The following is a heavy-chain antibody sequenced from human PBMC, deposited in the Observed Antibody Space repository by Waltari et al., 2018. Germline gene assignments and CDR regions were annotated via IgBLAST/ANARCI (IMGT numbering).Heavy chain of an antibody. V-gene: IGHV3-23*01. Sequence: EVQLLESGGGLVQPGGSLRLSCAASGFTFSSYAMSWVRQAPGTGLEWGSAISGSVGSTYYAASVKGRFTISRDNSKNTLYLQMNSLRAEDTAVYYCAKDRSSGGQVVVVAAGSFFDYWGQGTLVTVSS. CDR3: AKDRSSGGQVVVVAAGSFFDY. CDR1: GFTFSSYA. J-gene: IGHJ4*02. D-gene: IGHD2-15*01. CDR2: ISGSVGST.